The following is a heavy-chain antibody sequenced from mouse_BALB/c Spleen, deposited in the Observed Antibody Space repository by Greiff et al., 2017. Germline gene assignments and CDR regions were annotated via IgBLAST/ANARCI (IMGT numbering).Heavy chain of an antibody. CDR2: IRNKANGYTT. CDR3: ARGWFAY. Sequence: DVKLVESGGGLVQPGGSLRLSCATSGFTFPDYYMSWVRQPPGKALEWLGFIRNKANGYTTEYSASVKGRFTISRDNSQSILYLQMNTLRAEDSATYYCARGWFAYWGQGTLVTVSA. CDR1: GFTFPDYY. J-gene: IGHJ3*01. V-gene: IGHV7-3*02.